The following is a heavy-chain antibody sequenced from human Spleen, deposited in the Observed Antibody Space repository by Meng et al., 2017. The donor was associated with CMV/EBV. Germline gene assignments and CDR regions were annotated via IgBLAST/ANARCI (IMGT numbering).Heavy chain of an antibody. CDR3: ARGGAIAARPADY. D-gene: IGHD6-6*01. CDR1: GFRFTSYA. J-gene: IGHJ4*02. CDR2: ISSSGTSI. Sequence: GESLKISCAVSGFRFTSYAMSWVRQAPGKGLQWVSGISSSGTSIYYADSVKGRFTISRDNSKNTVYLRMNSLRAEDTAVYYCARGGAIAARPADYWGQGTLVTVSS. V-gene: IGHV3-23*01.